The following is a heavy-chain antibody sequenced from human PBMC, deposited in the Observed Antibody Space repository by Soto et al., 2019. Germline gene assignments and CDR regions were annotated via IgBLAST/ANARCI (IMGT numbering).Heavy chain of an antibody. CDR1: GGSINSYY. Sequence: PSETLSLTCTVSGGSINSYYWSWIRQPPGKGLEWIGYIYYSGSTNYNPSLKSRVTISVDTSKNQFSLKLSSVTAADTAVYYCAKSTRQYGDRVSFDYWDQGALVTVSS. CDR2: IYYSGST. V-gene: IGHV4-59*01. J-gene: IGHJ4*02. CDR3: AKSTRQYGDRVSFDY. D-gene: IGHD4-17*01.